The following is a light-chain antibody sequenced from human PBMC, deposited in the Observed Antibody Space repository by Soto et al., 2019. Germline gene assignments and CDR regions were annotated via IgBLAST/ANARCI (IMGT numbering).Light chain of an antibody. V-gene: IGKV3-20*01. J-gene: IGKJ1*01. Sequence: EIVLTLSPGTLSLSPGERATLSCRASQSVSSSYLAWYQQKPSQAPRLLIYGASSRATGIPDRFSGSGSGTDFTLTISRLEPEDFAVYFCQQYGSSPQTFGQGTKVEIK. CDR1: QSVSSSY. CDR2: GAS. CDR3: QQYGSSPQT.